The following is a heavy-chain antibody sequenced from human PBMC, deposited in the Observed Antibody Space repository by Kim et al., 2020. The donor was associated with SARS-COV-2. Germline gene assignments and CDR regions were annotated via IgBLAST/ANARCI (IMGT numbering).Heavy chain of an antibody. CDR3: ARARGGTMIVVVIGAFDI. Sequence: KGRVTISVDTSKNQFSLKLSSVTAVDTAVYYCARARGGTMIVVVIGAFDIWGQGTMVTVSS. J-gene: IGHJ3*02. D-gene: IGHD3-22*01. V-gene: IGHV4-31*02.